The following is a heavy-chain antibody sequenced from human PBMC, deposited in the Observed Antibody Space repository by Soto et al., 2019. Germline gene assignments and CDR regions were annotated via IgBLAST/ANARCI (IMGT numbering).Heavy chain of an antibody. CDR3: AHRPSYCSGGSCYSGFDY. J-gene: IGHJ4*02. Sequence: QITLKESGPTLVKPTQTLTLTCTFSGFSLSTSGVGVGWIRQPPGKALEWLALIYWDDVKRYSPTLKSRLTITKXTXKXQLXLTITNMDPVDTATYYCAHRPSYCSGGSCYSGFDYWGQGTLVTVSS. V-gene: IGHV2-5*02. CDR1: GFSLSTSGVG. D-gene: IGHD2-15*01. CDR2: IYWDDVK.